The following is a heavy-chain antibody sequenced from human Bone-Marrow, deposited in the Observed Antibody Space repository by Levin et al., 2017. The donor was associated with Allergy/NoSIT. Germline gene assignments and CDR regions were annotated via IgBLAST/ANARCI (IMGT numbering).Heavy chain of an antibody. CDR1: GFNFYSQS. J-gene: IGHJ6*02. CDR3: ARDISVGRSYHYYGSDV. CDR2: ISSNSNYI. V-gene: IGHV3-21*06. D-gene: IGHD6-19*01. Sequence: KAGESLKISCAASGFNFYSQSLHWVRQAPGKGLEWVSSISSNSNYIYYADSVKGRFTISRDTAKNSLYLQMDTLRADDTALYYCARDISVGRSYHYYGSDVWGQGTTVTVSS.